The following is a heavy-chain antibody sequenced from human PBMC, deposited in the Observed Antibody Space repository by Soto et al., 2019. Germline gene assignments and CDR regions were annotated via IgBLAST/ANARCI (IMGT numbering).Heavy chain of an antibody. CDR3: VAGGTRWLRSPFDY. J-gene: IGHJ4*02. CDR1: GHTLTELS. Sequence: QVQLVQSGAEVKKPGASVKVSCRISGHTLTELSVHWVRQAPGKGLEWMGGFDPEDGEIIHAQKFQGRVTMTEDTSAHSACMEVSSLTSEDTAVYYCVAGGTRWLRSPFDYWGQGTLVNVSS. CDR2: FDPEDGEI. V-gene: IGHV1-24*01. D-gene: IGHD5-12*01.